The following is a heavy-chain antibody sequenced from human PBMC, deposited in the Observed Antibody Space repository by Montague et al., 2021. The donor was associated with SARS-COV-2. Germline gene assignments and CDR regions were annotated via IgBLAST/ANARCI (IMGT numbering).Heavy chain of an antibody. D-gene: IGHD6-13*01. J-gene: IGHJ5*02. V-gene: IGHV2-5*02. CDR3: AHRPSIAAAGTFRFDP. CDR1: GFSLSTSGVG. Sequence: PALVKPTQTLTLTCTFSGFSLSTSGVGVGWNRQPPGKALEWLALIYWDDDKRYSPSLKSRLTITKDTSKNQVVLTMTNMDPVDTATYYCAHRPSIAAAGTFRFDPWGQGTLVTVSS. CDR2: IYWDDDK.